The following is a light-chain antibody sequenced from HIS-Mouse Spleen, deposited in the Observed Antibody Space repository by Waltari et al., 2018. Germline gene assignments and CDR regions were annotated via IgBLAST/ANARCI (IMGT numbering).Light chain of an antibody. V-gene: IGKV5-2*01. J-gene: IGKJ1*01. Sequence: ETTLTQSPAFMSATPGDKVNISCKASQDIDDDMNWYQQKPGEAAIFIIQEATTLVPGIPPRFSGSGSGTDFTLTISRLEPEDFAVYYCQQYGSSPRTFGQGTKVEIK. CDR3: QQYGSSPRT. CDR2: EAT. CDR1: QDIDDD.